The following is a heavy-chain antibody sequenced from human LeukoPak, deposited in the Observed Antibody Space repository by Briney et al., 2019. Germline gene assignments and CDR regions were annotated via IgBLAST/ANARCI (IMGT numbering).Heavy chain of an antibody. D-gene: IGHD3-22*01. CDR3: ARIRGRGYYYDSSAYDAAFDI. J-gene: IGHJ3*02. Sequence: SVKVSCKASGGAFSSNAITWVRQAPGQGLEWMGRIIPLFRSADYAQKFQGRATLTTDESMTTAYMQLSSLRSEDTAVYDCARIRGRGYYYDSSAYDAAFDIWGQGTKVTVSS. V-gene: IGHV1-69*05. CDR2: IIPLFRSA. CDR1: GGAFSSNA.